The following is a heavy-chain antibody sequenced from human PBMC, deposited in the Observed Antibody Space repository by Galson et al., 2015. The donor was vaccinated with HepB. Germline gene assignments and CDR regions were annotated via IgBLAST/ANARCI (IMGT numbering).Heavy chain of an antibody. V-gene: IGHV1-69*13. J-gene: IGHJ3*02. D-gene: IGHD2-2*02. CDR1: GGTFSSYA. CDR2: IIPIFGTA. Sequence: SVKVSCKASGGTFSSYAISWVRQAPGQGLEWMGGIIPIFGTANYAQKFQGRVTITADESTSTAYVELSSLRSEDTAVYYCAERGANCSSTSCYTDPYSGGAFDIWGQGTMVTVSS. CDR3: AERGANCSSTSCYTDPYSGGAFDI.